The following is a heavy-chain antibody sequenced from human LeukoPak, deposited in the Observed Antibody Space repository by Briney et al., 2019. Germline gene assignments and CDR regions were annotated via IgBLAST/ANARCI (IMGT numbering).Heavy chain of an antibody. J-gene: IGHJ4*02. CDR1: VSSITSVSHY. Sequence: PSETLSLTCTISVSSITSVSHYWGWIRQPPGEGLGWIGDIYYTGSTYYSPSLRSRVTMSVHTSENKFSLRLNSVTAVDTAVYYCARRWGNIVGVTYEYWGQGTLVTVSS. CDR2: IYYTGST. CDR3: ARRWGNIVGVTYEY. D-gene: IGHD3-16*01. V-gene: IGHV4-39*01.